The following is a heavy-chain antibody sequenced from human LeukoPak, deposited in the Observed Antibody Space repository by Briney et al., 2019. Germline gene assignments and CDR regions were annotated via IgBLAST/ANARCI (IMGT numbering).Heavy chain of an antibody. CDR2: IGTAGDT. J-gene: IGHJ4*02. V-gene: IGHV3-13*01. CDR3: AKEASNYEDFDY. D-gene: IGHD4-11*01. Sequence: PGGSRRLSCAASGFTFSSHDMHWVRQATGKGLEWVSTIGTAGDTYYPGSVKGRFTISRDNSKNTLYLQMNSLRAEDTAVYYCAKEASNYEDFDYWGQGTLVTVSS. CDR1: GFTFSSHD.